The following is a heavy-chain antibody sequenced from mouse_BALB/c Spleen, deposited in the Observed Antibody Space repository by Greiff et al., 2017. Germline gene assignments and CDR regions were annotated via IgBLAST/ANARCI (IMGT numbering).Heavy chain of an antibody. D-gene: IGHD2-3*01. J-gene: IGHJ4*01. CDR3: ARRGDGYYVGYAMDY. CDR2: ISTYYGDA. CDR1: GYTFTDYA. Sequence: VKLMESGAELVRPGVSVKISCKGSGYTFTDYAMHWVKQSHAKSLEWIGVISTYYGDASYNQKFKGKATMTVDKSSSTAYMELARLTSEDSAIYYCARRGDGYYVGYAMDYWGQGTSVTVSS. V-gene: IGHV1S137*01.